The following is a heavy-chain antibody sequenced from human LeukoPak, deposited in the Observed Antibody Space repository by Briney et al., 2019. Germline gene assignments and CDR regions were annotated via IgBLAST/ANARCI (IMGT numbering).Heavy chain of an antibody. J-gene: IGHJ4*02. CDR3: ARPKGHYYGSGSYYDYYFDY. D-gene: IGHD3-10*01. CDR1: GGTFSSYA. CDR2: IIPIFGTA. V-gene: IGHV1-69*05. Sequence: ASVKVSFKASGGTFSSYAISWVRQAPGQGLEWMGGIIPIFGTANYAQKFQGRVTITTDESTSTAYMELSSLRSGDTAVYYCARPKGHYYGSGSYYDYYFDYWGQGTLVTVSS.